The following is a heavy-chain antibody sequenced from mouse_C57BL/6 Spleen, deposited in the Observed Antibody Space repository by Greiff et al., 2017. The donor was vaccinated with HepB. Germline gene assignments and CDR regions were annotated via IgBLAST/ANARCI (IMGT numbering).Heavy chain of an antibody. CDR3: ARDNYGFYFDY. D-gene: IGHD1-1*01. Sequence: EVKLVESEGGLVQPGSSMKLSCTASGFTFSDYYMAWVRQVPEKGLEWVANINYDGSSTYYLDSLKSRFIISRDNAKNILYLQMSSLKSEDTATYYCARDNYGFYFDYWGQGTTLTVSS. CDR1: GFTFSDYY. CDR2: INYDGSST. J-gene: IGHJ2*01. V-gene: IGHV5-16*01.